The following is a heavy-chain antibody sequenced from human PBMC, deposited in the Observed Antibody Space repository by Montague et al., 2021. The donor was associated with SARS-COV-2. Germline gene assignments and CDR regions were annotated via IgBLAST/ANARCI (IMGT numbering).Heavy chain of an antibody. J-gene: IGHJ4*02. Sequence: TLSLTCSVSGGSISTDIYYWSWIRQPAGKGLEWIGHIRTTGHTDYNLSLKSRVFMYVDTSTNQFSLSLTSVTAADTAVYFCARSRSGTLEFDLWGQGTLVTVSS. CDR3: ARSRSGTLEFDL. D-gene: IGHD1-1*01. V-gene: IGHV4-61*09. CDR2: IRTTGHT. CDR1: GGSISTDIYY.